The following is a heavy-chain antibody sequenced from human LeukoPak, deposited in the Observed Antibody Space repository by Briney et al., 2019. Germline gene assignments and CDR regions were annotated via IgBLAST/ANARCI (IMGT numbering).Heavy chain of an antibody. V-gene: IGHV3-23*01. D-gene: IGHD4-11*01. CDR2: ISNSGGST. CDR1: GFTFSSYA. J-gene: IGHJ4*02. CDR3: ALRGGLTTLDS. Sequence: PGGSLRLSCAASGFTFSSYAMNWVRQAPGKGLEWVSDISNSGGSTYYADSVKGRFTISRDNSKNTLYLQMNSLRAEDTAVYYCALRGGLTTLDSWGQGTLVTVSS.